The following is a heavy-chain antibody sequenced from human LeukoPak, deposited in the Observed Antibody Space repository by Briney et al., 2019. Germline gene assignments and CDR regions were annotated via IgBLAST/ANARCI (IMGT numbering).Heavy chain of an antibody. CDR2: INHSGST. CDR1: GGSFSGYY. J-gene: IGHJ5*02. V-gene: IGHV4-34*01. Sequence: SETLSLTCAVYGGSFSGYYWSWIRQPPGKGLEWIGEINHSGSTNYNPSLKSRVTISVDTSKNQFSLKLSSVTAADTAVYYCARSGSSRGSFDPWGQGTLVTVSS. D-gene: IGHD6-13*01. CDR3: ARSGSSRGSFDP.